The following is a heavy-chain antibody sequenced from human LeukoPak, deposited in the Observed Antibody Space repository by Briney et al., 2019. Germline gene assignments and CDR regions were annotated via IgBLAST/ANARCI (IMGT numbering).Heavy chain of an antibody. CDR1: GFTFSSYS. J-gene: IGHJ4*02. CDR2: ISSSSSYI. V-gene: IGHV3-21*04. Sequence: PGGSLRLSCAASGFTFSSYSMNWVRQAPGKGLEWVSSISSSSSYIYYADSVKGRFTISRDNAKNSLYLQMNSLRAEDTALYYCAKVAAAGTFVDYWGQGTLSPSPQ. D-gene: IGHD6-13*01. CDR3: AKVAAAGTFVDY.